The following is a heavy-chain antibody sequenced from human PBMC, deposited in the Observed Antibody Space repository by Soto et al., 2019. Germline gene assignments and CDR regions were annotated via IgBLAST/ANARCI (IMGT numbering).Heavy chain of an antibody. V-gene: IGHV4-59*01. CDR2: SHYSGNT. J-gene: IGHJ3*02. Sequence: ASETLSLTCSVSGGSIISYFWTWIRQSPGKGLQWIGYSHYSGNTNYNPSLKSRVTMSVDTSKNQFSLNLASVTAADTAVYYCARMNQLAPKRNAFDIWGQGTMVTVSS. CDR1: GGSIISYF. CDR3: ARMNQLAPKRNAFDI. D-gene: IGHD1-1*01.